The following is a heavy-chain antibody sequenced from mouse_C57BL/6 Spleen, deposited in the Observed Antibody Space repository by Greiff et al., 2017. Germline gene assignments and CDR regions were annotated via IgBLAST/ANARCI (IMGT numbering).Heavy chain of an antibody. Sequence: QVQLQQPGAELARPGSSVKLSCKASGYTFTSYWMHWVKQRPIQGLEWIGNIDPSDSETHYNQKFKDKATLTVDKSSSTAYMQLSSLTSEDSAVYYCAREGAPGFAYWGQGTLVTVSA. CDR1: GYTFTSYW. V-gene: IGHV1-52*01. CDR3: AREGAPGFAY. J-gene: IGHJ3*01. CDR2: IDPSDSET.